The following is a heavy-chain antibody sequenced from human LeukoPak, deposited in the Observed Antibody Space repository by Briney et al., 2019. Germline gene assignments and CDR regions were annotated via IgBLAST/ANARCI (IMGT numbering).Heavy chain of an antibody. Sequence: GGSLRLSCAASGFNFDDYGMSWVRQAPGKGLEWVSVIYSGGSTYYADSVKGRFTISRDNSKNTLYLQMNSLRAEDTAVYYCARDHCSSTSCYFLNWGQGTLVTVSS. V-gene: IGHV3-53*01. CDR3: ARDHCSSTSCYFLN. J-gene: IGHJ4*02. CDR1: GFNFDDYG. CDR2: IYSGGST. D-gene: IGHD2-2*01.